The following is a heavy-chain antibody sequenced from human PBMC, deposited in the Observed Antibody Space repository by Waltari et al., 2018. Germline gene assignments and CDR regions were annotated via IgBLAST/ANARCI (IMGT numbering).Heavy chain of an antibody. V-gene: IGHV3-23*04. CDR2: ISGSGGST. CDR1: GFTFSSYA. CDR3: AKDPRSDYYYDSSGLFDY. Sequence: EVQLVESGGGLVQPGGSLRLSCAASGFTFSSYAMSWVRPAPGKGLEWVSAISGSGGSTYYADSVKGRFTISRDNSKNTLYLQMNSLRAEDTAVYYCAKDPRSDYYYDSSGLFDYWGQGTLVTVSS. J-gene: IGHJ4*02. D-gene: IGHD3-22*01.